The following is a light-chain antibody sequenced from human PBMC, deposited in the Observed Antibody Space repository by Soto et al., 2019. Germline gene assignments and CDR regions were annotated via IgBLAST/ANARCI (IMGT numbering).Light chain of an antibody. CDR3: QQLNSYPRT. Sequence: DIQLTQSPSVLSASVGDRVTITCRASQGINSYLAWYQQKPGKVPKLLIYAASTLQSGVTSRFSGSGSGTEFTLTISSLQPEDFATYYCQQLNSYPRTFGQGTKVEIK. CDR2: AAS. CDR1: QGINSY. V-gene: IGKV1-9*01. J-gene: IGKJ1*01.